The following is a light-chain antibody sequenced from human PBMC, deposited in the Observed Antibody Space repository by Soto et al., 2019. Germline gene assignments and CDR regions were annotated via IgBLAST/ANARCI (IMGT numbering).Light chain of an antibody. CDR3: QHRSTWPRA. J-gene: IGKJ5*01. Sequence: EIVLTQSPATLSLSPGERATLSCRASQSVGIYLGWYQQRPGQAPRLLIYDASKRAAGIPARFSGSGSVTDFTLTINSLEPEDFAVYYCQHRSTWPRAFGQGTRLEIK. V-gene: IGKV3-11*01. CDR1: QSVGIY. CDR2: DAS.